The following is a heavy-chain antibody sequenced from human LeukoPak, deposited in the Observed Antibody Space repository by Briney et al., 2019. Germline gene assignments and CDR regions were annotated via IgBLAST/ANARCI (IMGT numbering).Heavy chain of an antibody. CDR1: GYSFITYW. Sequence: GEPLKISCKGSGYSFITYWIGWVRQMPGKGLKWMRIIYSVDSDTRYSPSFQGQVTISADKSSSTACLQWSSLKASDTAMYYCAILYGMDVWGQGTTVTVSS. CDR2: IYSVDSDT. V-gene: IGHV5-51*01. J-gene: IGHJ6*02. CDR3: AILYGMDV.